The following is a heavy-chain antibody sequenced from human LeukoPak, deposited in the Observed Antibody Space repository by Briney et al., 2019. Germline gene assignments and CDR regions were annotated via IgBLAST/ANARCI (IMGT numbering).Heavy chain of an antibody. J-gene: IGHJ4*02. Sequence: SGPALVKPTQTLTLTCTFSGFSLSTSGMRVSWIRQPPGKALEWLARIDWDDDKFYSTSLKTRLTISKDTSRNQVVLTMTNRDPVDTATYCCAPGAIAVASSDYFDYWGQGTLVTVSS. CDR2: IDWDDDK. CDR3: APGAIAVASSDYFDY. D-gene: IGHD6-19*01. V-gene: IGHV2-70*04. CDR1: GFSLSTSGMR.